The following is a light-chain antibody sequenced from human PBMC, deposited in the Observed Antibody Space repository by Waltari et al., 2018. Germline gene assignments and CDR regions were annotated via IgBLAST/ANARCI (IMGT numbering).Light chain of an antibody. J-gene: IGKJ2*02. CDR2: WAS. Sequence: DLLLTQSPASLAWSLGERANISRRSSQSVLSSTNSNNYLAWYQQRPGQPPKLLFYWASTRVSGVPDRFDGSGSGTDFTLTISSLQAEDLAVYYCQQYYTTPCTFGQGTRLEIK. CDR3: QQYYTTPCT. V-gene: IGKV4-1*01. CDR1: QSVLSSTNSNNY.